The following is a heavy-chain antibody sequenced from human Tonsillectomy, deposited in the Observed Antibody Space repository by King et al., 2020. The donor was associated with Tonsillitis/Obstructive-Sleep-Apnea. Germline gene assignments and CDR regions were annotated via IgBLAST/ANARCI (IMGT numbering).Heavy chain of an antibody. CDR3: ARPSFYDDFWRNGMEV. V-gene: IGHV5-10-1*03. J-gene: IGHJ6*02. Sequence: QLVQSGAEVKKPGESLRISCKGSGYSFTSYWINWVRQMPGKGLEWMGRIDPNDSYTNYSPSFQGHVTISADKSISTAYLQWSSLKASDTAIYYCARPSFYDDFWRNGMEVWGQGNTVTVSS. D-gene: IGHD3-3*01. CDR2: IDPNDSYT. CDR1: GYSFTSYW.